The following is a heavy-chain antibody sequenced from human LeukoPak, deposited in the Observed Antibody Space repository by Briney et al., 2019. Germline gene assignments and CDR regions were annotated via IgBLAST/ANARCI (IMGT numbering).Heavy chain of an antibody. D-gene: IGHD3-16*01. CDR1: GFSFSSYV. V-gene: IGHV3-30*04. CDR2: ISYDGVNK. CDR3: ARGGGLDV. J-gene: IGHJ6*02. Sequence: GGSLRLSCAASGFSFSSYVMHWLRQAPGKGLEWVAVISYDGVNKYYTGSVKGRFTISRDNSKNTLYFQMSNLRAEDTAVYFCARGGGLDVWGQGATVTVSS.